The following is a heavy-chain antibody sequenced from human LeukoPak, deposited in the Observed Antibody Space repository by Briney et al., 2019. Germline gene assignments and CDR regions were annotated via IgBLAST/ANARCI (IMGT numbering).Heavy chain of an antibody. D-gene: IGHD5-24*01. CDR3: AKADKRWPGDGGAFDI. CDR1: GFTVSSNY. J-gene: IGHJ3*02. Sequence: GGSLRLSCAASGFTVSSNYMSWVRQAPGKGLEWVSVIYSSVSTYYADSVKGRFTISRDNSKNTLYLQMNSLRAEDTAVYYCAKADKRWPGDGGAFDIWGQGTMVTVSS. CDR2: IYSSVST. V-gene: IGHV3-66*01.